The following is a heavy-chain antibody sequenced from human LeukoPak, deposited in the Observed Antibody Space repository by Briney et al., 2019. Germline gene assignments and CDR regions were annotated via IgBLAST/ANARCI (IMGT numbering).Heavy chain of an antibody. CDR3: ARRGSGNGGTYAGMDV. V-gene: IGHV4-39*01. D-gene: IGHD4/OR15-4a*01. Sequence: PSETLSLTCTVSGGPVSNGLYYWDWIRQPPGKGLEWIGSVLFTGSAWVNPPLNSGVSMSVDTTKNQFSLKLRSVSAGDTAVYYCARRGSGNGGTYAGMDVWGQGTTVTVSS. CDR2: VLFTGSA. J-gene: IGHJ6*02. CDR1: GGPVSNGLYY.